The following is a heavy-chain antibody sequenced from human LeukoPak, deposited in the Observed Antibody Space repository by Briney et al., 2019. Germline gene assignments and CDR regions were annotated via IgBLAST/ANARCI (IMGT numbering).Heavy chain of an antibody. CDR2: ISGSGGST. CDR3: AKDWFGYCSGGRCSQPNWFDP. D-gene: IGHD2-15*01. V-gene: IGHV3-23*01. J-gene: IGHJ5*02. Sequence: GSLRLSFAASGFTFSSYAMSWVRPAPGKGLEWVSAISGSGGSTYYADSVKGRFTISRDNSKNTLYLQMNSLRAGDTAVYYCAKDWFGYCSGGRCSQPNWFDPWGQGSLVTVSS. CDR1: GFTFSSYA.